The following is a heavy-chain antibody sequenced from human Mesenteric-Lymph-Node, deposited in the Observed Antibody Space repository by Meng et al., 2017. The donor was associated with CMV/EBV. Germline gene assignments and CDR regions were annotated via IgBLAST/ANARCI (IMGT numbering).Heavy chain of an antibody. CDR3: AILATAAADDF. J-gene: IGHJ4*02. Sequence: SCVASGFTYSSFSAYVMNWVRQAPGKGLEWVSSISPSSTYIYYTDSVRGRFTVSRDNAKNSLFLQLNSLRAEDTAVYYCAILATAAADDFWGQGTLVTVSS. CDR2: ISPSSTYI. CDR1: GFTYSSFSAYV. V-gene: IGHV3-21*06. D-gene: IGHD6-13*01.